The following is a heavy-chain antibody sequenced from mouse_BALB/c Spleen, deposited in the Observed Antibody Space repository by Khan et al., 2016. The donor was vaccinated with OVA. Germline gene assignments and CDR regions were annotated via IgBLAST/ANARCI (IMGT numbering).Heavy chain of an antibody. J-gene: IGHJ2*01. CDR1: PHSPPTGPH. D-gene: IGHD1-1*01. CDR2: ISYSGVT. Sequence: LPASGPGTAHPPPSPSLPPPVPPHSPPTGPHCNRTGHFPGNKLEWMAYISYSGVTSYTPSLKSRISITRDTSKNQFFLQLTSVTTEDTATYYCARGNYYGYYFDYWGQGTTLTVSS. CDR3: ARGNYYGYYFDY. V-gene: IGHV3-2*02.